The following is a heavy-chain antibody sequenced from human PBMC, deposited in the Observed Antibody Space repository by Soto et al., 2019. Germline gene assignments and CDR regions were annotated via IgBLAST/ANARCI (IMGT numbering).Heavy chain of an antibody. D-gene: IGHD3-3*01. Sequence: SVKVSCKASGFTFTSSAVQWVRQARLQLLEWIVCIVVGSGNTNYAQKFQERVTITRDMSTSTAYMELSSLRSEDTAVYYCAVSCRGYDTKFNLYCYGMEVWGQGTTVTLSS. CDR2: IVVGSGNT. CDR3: AVSCRGYDTKFNLYCYGMEV. J-gene: IGHJ6*02. V-gene: IGHV1-58*01. CDR1: GFTFTSSA.